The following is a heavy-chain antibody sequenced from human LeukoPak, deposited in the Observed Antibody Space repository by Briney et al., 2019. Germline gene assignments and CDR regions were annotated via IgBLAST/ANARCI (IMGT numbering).Heavy chain of an antibody. CDR1: AFTFSTYS. J-gene: IGHJ4*02. CDR3: ARGLRIAVAGNIDY. V-gene: IGHV3-30*04. Sequence: GGSLRLSCAASAFTFSTYSMHWVRQAPGKGLEWVAAISYDGPNKNYADSVRGRFTISRDNSKNTLYLQMNSLRAEDTAVYYCARGLRIAVAGNIDYWGQGTLVTVSS. D-gene: IGHD6-19*01. CDR2: ISYDGPNK.